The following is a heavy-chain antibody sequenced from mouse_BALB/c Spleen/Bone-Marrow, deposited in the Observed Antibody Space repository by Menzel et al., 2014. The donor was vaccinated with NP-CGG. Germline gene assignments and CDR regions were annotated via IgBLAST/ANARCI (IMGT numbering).Heavy chain of an antibody. D-gene: IGHD2-3*01. CDR2: INPDSSTI. Sequence: DVKLVESGGGLVQPGGSLKLSCAASGFDFSRYWMSWVRQAPGKGLEWIGEINPDSSTINYTPSLKDKFITSRDNAKNTLCLQMNKVRSEDTALYYCARLGYYGGFAYWGQGTLVTVSA. V-gene: IGHV4-1*02. CDR1: GFDFSRYW. CDR3: ARLGYYGGFAY. J-gene: IGHJ3*01.